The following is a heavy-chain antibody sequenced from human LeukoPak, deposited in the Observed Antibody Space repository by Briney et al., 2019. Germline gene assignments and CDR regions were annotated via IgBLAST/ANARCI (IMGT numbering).Heavy chain of an antibody. CDR2: IYTSGST. D-gene: IGHD6-19*01. Sequence: PSETLSLTCTVSGGSISSSSYYWGWIRQPPGKGLEWIGRIYTSGSTNYNPSLKSRVTISVDTSKNQFSLKLSSVTAADTAVYYCARAEKYSSGWYENWFDPWGQGTLVTVSS. J-gene: IGHJ5*02. V-gene: IGHV4-39*07. CDR3: ARAEKYSSGWYENWFDP. CDR1: GGSISSSSYY.